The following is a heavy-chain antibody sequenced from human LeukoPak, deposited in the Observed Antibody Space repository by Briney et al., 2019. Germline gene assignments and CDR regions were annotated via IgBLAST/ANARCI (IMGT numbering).Heavy chain of an antibody. J-gene: IGHJ4*02. CDR2: IYYSGST. Sequence: PSETLSLACAVYGGSFSGYYWSWIRQPPGKGLEWIGYIYYSGSTNYNPSLKSRVTISVDTSKNQFSLKLSSVTAADTAVYYCARHSSSWRFDYWGQGTLVTVSS. D-gene: IGHD6-13*01. V-gene: IGHV4-59*08. CDR1: GGSFSGYY. CDR3: ARHSSSWRFDY.